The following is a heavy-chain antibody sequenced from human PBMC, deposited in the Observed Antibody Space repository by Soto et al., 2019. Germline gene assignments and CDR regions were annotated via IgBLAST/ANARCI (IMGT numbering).Heavy chain of an antibody. D-gene: IGHD2-15*01. CDR2: IYYSGST. V-gene: IGHV4-59*01. CDR1: GAPITINY. CDR3: ARDAGGPYDH. Sequence: SETLSLTCTVSGAPITINYWSWIRQAPGKGLEWIGYIYYSGSTTYNPSLKSRVTMSADTSKDQFSLKLNSVTAADTAVYYCARDAGGPYDHWGAGILVTVAS. J-gene: IGHJ4*01.